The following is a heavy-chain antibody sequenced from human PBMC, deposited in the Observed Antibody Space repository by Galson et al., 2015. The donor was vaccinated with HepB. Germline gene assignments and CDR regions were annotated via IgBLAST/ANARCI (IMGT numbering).Heavy chain of an antibody. D-gene: IGHD3-10*01. CDR1: GFTFSSYT. J-gene: IGHJ4*02. CDR2: ITGSGGGT. CDR3: ARRTLARAGPGDY. V-gene: IGHV3-23*01. Sequence: SLRLSCAASGFTFSSYTMTWVRQAPGKGLEWVSTITGSGGGTYYADSVKGRFTISRDNSQNTLFLQMNSLRAEDAALYYCARRTLARAGPGDYWGQGTLLTVSS.